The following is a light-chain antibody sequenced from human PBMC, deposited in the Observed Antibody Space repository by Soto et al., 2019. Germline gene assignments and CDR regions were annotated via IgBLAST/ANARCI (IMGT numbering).Light chain of an antibody. Sequence: DTQMNQSPSSLSASVGDSIAITCRASQSISSYLNWHQQKPGKAPKLLIYAASSLQSGVPSRFSGSGSGTDFTHTISSLQPEDFATYYCQQSYSTPCTFGPVPKVD. J-gene: IGKJ3*01. CDR2: AAS. CDR3: QQSYSTPCT. CDR1: QSISSY. V-gene: IGKV1-39*01.